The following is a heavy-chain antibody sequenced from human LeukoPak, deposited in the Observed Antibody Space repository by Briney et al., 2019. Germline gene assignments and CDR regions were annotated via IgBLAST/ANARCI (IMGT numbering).Heavy chain of an antibody. CDR3: ASGGNSGSYYSLDY. CDR2: IIPIFGTA. Sequence: ASVKVSCKASGGTFSSYAISWVRQAPGQGLEWMGGIIPIFGTADYAQKFQGRVTITTDESTNTAYMELSSLRSEDTAVYYCASGGNSGSYYSLDYWGQGTLVTVSS. D-gene: IGHD1-26*01. V-gene: IGHV1-69*05. J-gene: IGHJ4*02. CDR1: GGTFSSYA.